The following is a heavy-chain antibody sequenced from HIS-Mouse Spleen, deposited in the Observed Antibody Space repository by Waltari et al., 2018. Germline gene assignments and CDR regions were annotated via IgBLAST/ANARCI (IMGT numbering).Heavy chain of an antibody. CDR1: GFPFSSYA. V-gene: IGHV3-30-3*01. J-gene: IGHJ3*02. Sequence: QVQLVESGGGVVQPGRSLRLSCAGSGFPFSSYALHWVRQAPGKGLEWVAVISYDGSNKYYADSVKGRFTISRDNSKNTLYLQMNSLRAEDTAVYYCARGYCSSTSCYAFDIWGQGTMVTVSS. CDR2: ISYDGSNK. CDR3: ARGYCSSTSCYAFDI. D-gene: IGHD2-2*01.